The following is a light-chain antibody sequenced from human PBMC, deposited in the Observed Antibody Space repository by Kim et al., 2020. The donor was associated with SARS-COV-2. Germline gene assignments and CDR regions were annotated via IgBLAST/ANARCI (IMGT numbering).Light chain of an antibody. CDR3: NSRDSSGNHYV. CDR1: SLRSYY. CDR2: GKN. V-gene: IGLV3-19*01. J-gene: IGLJ1*01. Sequence: SSELTQDPAVSVALGQTVRITCQGDSLRSYYASWYQKKPGQAPVIVIYGKNNRPSGIPDRFSGSSSGNTASLTITGAQAEDEADYYCNSRDSSGNHYVFG.